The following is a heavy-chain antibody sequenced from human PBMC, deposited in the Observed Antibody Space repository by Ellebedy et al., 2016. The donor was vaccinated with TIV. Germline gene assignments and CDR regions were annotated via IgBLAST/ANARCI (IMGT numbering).Heavy chain of an antibody. J-gene: IGHJ4*02. Sequence: SETLSLXXTVSGGSISTYYWSWIRQPPGKGLEWIGYIYYSGSTHYNPSLKSRVTISVDTTKNQWSLRLRSVTAADTAVYYCARALSRGWYLFDYWGQGILVSVSS. CDR2: IYYSGST. D-gene: IGHD6-19*01. V-gene: IGHV4-59*08. CDR3: ARALSRGWYLFDY. CDR1: GGSISTYY.